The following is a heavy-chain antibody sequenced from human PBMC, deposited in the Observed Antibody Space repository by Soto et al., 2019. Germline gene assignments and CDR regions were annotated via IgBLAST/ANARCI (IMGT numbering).Heavy chain of an antibody. CDR2: VSTNGAT. CDR1: DDFISSYY. CDR3: ARADYEILTGSYAMDV. V-gene: IGHV4-4*07. Sequence: AETLSLTCTVSDDFISSYYWNWIRQPAGKGLEWIGRVSTNGATNYNPSLESRVTMSVDTSKNQFSLKLTSVTAADTAVYFCARADYEILTGSYAMDVWGQGTTVTVSS. D-gene: IGHD3-9*01. J-gene: IGHJ6*02.